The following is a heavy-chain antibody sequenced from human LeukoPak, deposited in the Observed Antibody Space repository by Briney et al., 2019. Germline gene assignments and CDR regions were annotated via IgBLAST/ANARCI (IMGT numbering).Heavy chain of an antibody. CDR2: INPNSGGT. J-gene: IGHJ4*02. CDR3: ARDYSGYGGYYFDY. D-gene: IGHD5-12*01. V-gene: IGHV1-2*02. Sequence: ASVKASCKASGYTFTGYYMHWVRQAPGQGLEWMGWINPNSGGTNYAQKFQGRVTMTRDTSISTAYMELSRLRSDDTAVYYCARDYSGYGGYYFDYWGQGTLVTVFS. CDR1: GYTFTGYY.